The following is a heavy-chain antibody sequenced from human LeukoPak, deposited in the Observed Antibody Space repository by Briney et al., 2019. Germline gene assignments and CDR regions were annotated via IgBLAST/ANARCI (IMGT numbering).Heavy chain of an antibody. Sequence: GGSLRLSCAAPGFTFSSYAMTWVRQAPGKGLEWVSAISYSGDSTYYADSVKGRFTISRDNSKNTLFLQMNSLRVEDTAVYYCAKGFAASGWLWFFDYWGQGTLVTVSS. V-gene: IGHV3-23*01. CDR1: GFTFSSYA. J-gene: IGHJ4*02. D-gene: IGHD6-19*01. CDR3: AKGFAASGWLWFFDY. CDR2: ISYSGDST.